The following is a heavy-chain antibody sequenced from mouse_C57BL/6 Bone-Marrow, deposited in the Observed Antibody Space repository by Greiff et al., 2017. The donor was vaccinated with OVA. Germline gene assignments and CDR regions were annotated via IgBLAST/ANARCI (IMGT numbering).Heavy chain of an antibody. Sequence: QVQLQQSGAELVKPGASVKISCKASGYAFSSYWMNWVKQRPGKGLEWIGQIYPGDGDTNYNGKFKGKATLTADKSSSTAYMQLSSLTSEDAAVYFCARSTMVTTETAYYFDYWGQGTTLTVSS. CDR2: IYPGDGDT. J-gene: IGHJ2*01. CDR1: GYAFSSYW. CDR3: ARSTMVTTETAYYFDY. V-gene: IGHV1-80*01. D-gene: IGHD2-2*01.